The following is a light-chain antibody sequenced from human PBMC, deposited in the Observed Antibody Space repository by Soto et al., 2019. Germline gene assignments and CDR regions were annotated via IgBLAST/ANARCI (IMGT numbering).Light chain of an antibody. J-gene: IGLJ1*01. CDR2: EVT. CDR1: SSDVGAYNY. CDR3: SSYAGSNHFV. V-gene: IGLV2-8*01. Sequence: QSALTQPPSASGSPRQSVTMSCTGTSSDVGAYNYVSWYQQHPGTAPKLVIFEVTKRPSGIPDRFPGSKSGNTASLTVSGLQAEDEADYYCSSYAGSNHFVFGTGTKVTVL.